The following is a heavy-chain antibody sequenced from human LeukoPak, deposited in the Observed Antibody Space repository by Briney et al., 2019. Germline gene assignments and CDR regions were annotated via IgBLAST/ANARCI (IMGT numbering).Heavy chain of an antibody. D-gene: IGHD5-12*01. Sequence: ASVKVSCKASGYTFTGYYMHWVRQAPGQGLEWMGWINPNSGGTNYAQKFQGRVTMTRDTSASTAYMELRSLRSEDTAVYYCARDWLEPYDYYGMDVWGQGTTVTVS. J-gene: IGHJ6*02. V-gene: IGHV1-2*02. CDR2: INPNSGGT. CDR3: ARDWLEPYDYYGMDV. CDR1: GYTFTGYY.